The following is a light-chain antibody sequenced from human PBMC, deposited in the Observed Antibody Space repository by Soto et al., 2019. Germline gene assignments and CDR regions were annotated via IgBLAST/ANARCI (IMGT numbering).Light chain of an antibody. J-gene: IGKJ1*01. V-gene: IGKV1-5*01. CDR2: DAS. CDR1: RYISMW. Sequence: DIQMTQSPSTLSAAVGDRVSFTCRASRYISMWLAWYQQRPGKAPSLLITDASKLESGVPPRFNGSRSETEFTLTIRNLQPDDFATYYCQQYNSFPWTFGLGTKVDIK. CDR3: QQYNSFPWT.